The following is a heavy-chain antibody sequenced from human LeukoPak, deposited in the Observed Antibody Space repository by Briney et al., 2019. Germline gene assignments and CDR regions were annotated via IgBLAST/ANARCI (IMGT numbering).Heavy chain of an antibody. V-gene: IGHV3-48*04. D-gene: IGHD5-12*01. Sequence: PGGSLRLSCAASGFTLSSYAMNWVRQAPGKGLEWVSYISSSGSTIYYADSVKGRFTISRDNAKNSLYLQMNSLRAEDTAVYYCARDGVATEVDYWGQGTLVTVSS. CDR3: ARDGVATEVDY. CDR2: ISSSGSTI. CDR1: GFTLSSYA. J-gene: IGHJ4*02.